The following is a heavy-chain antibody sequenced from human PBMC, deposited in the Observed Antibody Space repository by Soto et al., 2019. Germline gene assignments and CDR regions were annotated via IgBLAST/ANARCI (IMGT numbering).Heavy chain of an antibody. V-gene: IGHV4-34*01. Sequence: PSEALCLTCAVYGGSFSGYYWSWSRQPPGKGLEWIGEINHSGSTNYNPSLKSRVTISVDTSKNQFSLNLSSVTAADTAVYYCATSYGNAWYTYWGQGTQVTVSS. CDR2: INHSGST. J-gene: IGHJ4*02. CDR1: GGSFSGYY. CDR3: ATSYGNAWYTY. D-gene: IGHD6-13*01.